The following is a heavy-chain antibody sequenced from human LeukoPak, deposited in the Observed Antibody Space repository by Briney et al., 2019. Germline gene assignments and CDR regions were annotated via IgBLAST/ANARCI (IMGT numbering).Heavy chain of an antibody. V-gene: IGHV3-48*01. J-gene: IGHJ3*02. D-gene: IGHD1-26*01. Sequence: GGSLRLSCAASGFTFSSYSMNWVRQAPGKGLEWVSYISSSSSTIYYADSVKGRFTISRDNAKNSLYLQMNSLRADDTAVYYCARDDKWANDAFDIWGQGTMVTVSS. CDR2: ISSSSSTI. CDR3: ARDDKWANDAFDI. CDR1: GFTFSSYS.